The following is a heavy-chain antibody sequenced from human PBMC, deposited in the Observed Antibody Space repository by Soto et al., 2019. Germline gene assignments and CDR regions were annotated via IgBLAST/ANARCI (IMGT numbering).Heavy chain of an antibody. CDR3: AREQGSMMAEDY. V-gene: IGHV3-23*01. Sequence: EVQLLESGGGLVQPGGSLRLSCAAFGFTFSKYGMTWVRQAPGKGLEWVSAISGSAASTYYADSVRGRFTISRDNSKNTLYQQMNSLRADDTAVYYCAREQGSMMAEDYWGQGTLVTVSS. CDR2: ISGSAAST. J-gene: IGHJ4*02. CDR1: GFTFSKYG. D-gene: IGHD3-22*01.